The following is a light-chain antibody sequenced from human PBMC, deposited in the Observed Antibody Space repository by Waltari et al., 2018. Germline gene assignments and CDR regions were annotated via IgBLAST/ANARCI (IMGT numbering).Light chain of an antibody. CDR3: AAWDDRLSAVV. V-gene: IGLV1-47*01. J-gene: IGLJ2*01. CDR1: TSNIGSSY. CDR2: KSN. Sequence: QSVLTQPPSASGTPGQRVAVSCSGSTSNIGSSYVYWYQQLPGTAPKLLIFKSNQRPSGVPDRFSGSKSGTSASLAISCLHSEDEGVYFCAAWDDRLSAVVFGGGTQLTVL.